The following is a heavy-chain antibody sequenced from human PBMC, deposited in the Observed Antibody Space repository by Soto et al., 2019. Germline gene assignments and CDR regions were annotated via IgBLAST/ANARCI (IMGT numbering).Heavy chain of an antibody. Sequence: PSETLSLTCTVSGGSISSSSYYWGWIRQPPGKGLEWIGSIYYSGSTYYNPSLKSRVTISVDTSKNQFSLKLSSVTAADTAVYYRASLRFLEWLSPHYYGMDVWGQGTTVTVSS. D-gene: IGHD3-3*01. CDR3: ASLRFLEWLSPHYYGMDV. V-gene: IGHV4-39*01. CDR2: IYYSGST. CDR1: GGSISSSSYY. J-gene: IGHJ6*02.